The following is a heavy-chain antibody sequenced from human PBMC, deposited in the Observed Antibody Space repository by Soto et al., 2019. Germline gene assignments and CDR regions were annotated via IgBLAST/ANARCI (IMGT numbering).Heavy chain of an antibody. CDR2: IDVGSANA. J-gene: IGHJ4*02. CDR3: AAEVGGYIYVLAMH. D-gene: IGHD3-16*01. CDR1: GFTFSSSA. V-gene: IGHV1-58*01. Sequence: QMQLVQSGPEVKKPGTSVKVSCKTSGFTFSSSAVHWVRQARGHRLQWIGWIDVGSANANYAQMLQERVTSSRDMSTSTAYMALSSLRPEDTAVYSCAAEVGGYIYVLAMHWRPGTLLTVSS.